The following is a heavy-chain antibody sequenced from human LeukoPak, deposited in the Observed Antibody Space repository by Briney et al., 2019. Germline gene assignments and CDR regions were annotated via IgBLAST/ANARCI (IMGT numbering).Heavy chain of an antibody. V-gene: IGHV1-69*05. J-gene: IGHJ4*02. CDR2: TIPIFGTA. Sequence: SVKVSCKASGGTFSSYAISWVRQAPGQGLEWMGGTIPIFGTANYAQKFQGRVTITTDESTSTAYMELSSLRSEDTAVYYCAAYDSSGYYWRYWGQGTLVTVSS. D-gene: IGHD3-22*01. CDR1: GGTFSSYA. CDR3: AAYDSSGYYWRY.